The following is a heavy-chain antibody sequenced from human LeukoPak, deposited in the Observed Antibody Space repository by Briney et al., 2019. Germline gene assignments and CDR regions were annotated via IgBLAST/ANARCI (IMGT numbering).Heavy chain of an antibody. CDR3: AKGRSSGWYGFDY. CDR2: TSGSGGST. V-gene: IGHV3-23*01. J-gene: IGHJ4*02. Sequence: PGGSLRLSCAASGFTFSSYAMSWVRQAPGKGLEWVSATSGSGGSTYYADSVKGRFTISRDNSKNTLYLQMNSLRAEDTAVYYCAKGRSSGWYGFDYWGQGTLVTVSS. CDR1: GFTFSSYA. D-gene: IGHD6-19*01.